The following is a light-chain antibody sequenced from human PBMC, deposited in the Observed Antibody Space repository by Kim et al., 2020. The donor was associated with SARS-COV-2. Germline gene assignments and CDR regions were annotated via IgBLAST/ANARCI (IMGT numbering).Light chain of an antibody. J-gene: IGLJ2*01. Sequence: ALGQTVRITCQGDRLRRDYASWFQQKPGQAPLLVIYGKGNRPSGIPDRFSGSNSGDTASLTITGAQAEDEADYYCNSRDTSGYRVVFGGGTQLTVL. CDR3: NSRDTSGYRVV. CDR2: GKG. CDR1: RLRRDY. V-gene: IGLV3-19*01.